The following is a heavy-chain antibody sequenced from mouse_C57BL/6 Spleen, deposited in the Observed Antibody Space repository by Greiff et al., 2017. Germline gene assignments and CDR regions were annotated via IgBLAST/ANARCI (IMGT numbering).Heavy chain of an antibody. CDR2: INPNYGTT. V-gene: IGHV1-39*01. Sequence: EVHLVESGPELVKPGASVKISCKASGYSFTDYNMNWVKQSNGKSLEWIGVINPNYGTTSYNQKFKGKATLTVDQSSSTAYMQLNSLTSEDSAVYYCARSDYGSSPSYFDVWGTGTTVTVSS. J-gene: IGHJ1*03. D-gene: IGHD1-1*01. CDR1: GYSFTDYN. CDR3: ARSDYGSSPSYFDV.